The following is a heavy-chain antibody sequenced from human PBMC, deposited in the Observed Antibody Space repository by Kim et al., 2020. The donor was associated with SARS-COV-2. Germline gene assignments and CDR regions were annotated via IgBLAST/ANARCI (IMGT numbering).Heavy chain of an antibody. Sequence: SVKVSCKASGGTFSSYAISWVRQAPGQGLEWMGRIIPILGIANYAQKFQGRVTITADKSTSTAYMELSSLRSEDTAVYYCARTPQIHVSSNWFYYYGMDVWGQGTTVTVSS. J-gene: IGHJ6*02. D-gene: IGHD6-13*01. CDR1: GGTFSSYA. CDR3: ARTPQIHVSSNWFYYYGMDV. CDR2: IIPILGIA. V-gene: IGHV1-69*04.